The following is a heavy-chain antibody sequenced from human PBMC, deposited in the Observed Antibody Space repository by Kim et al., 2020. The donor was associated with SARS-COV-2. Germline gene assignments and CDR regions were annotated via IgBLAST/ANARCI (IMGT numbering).Heavy chain of an antibody. CDR3: ARHEWELLPFDY. V-gene: IGHV5-51*01. J-gene: IGHJ4*02. D-gene: IGHD1-26*01. Sequence: YSPSFQGQVTISADKSISTAYLQWSSLKASDTAMYYCARHEWELLPFDYWGQGTLVTVSS.